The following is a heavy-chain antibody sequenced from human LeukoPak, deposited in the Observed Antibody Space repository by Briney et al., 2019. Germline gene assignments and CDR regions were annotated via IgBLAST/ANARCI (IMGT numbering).Heavy chain of an antibody. CDR1: GFTFSSYE. J-gene: IGHJ6*03. Sequence: GGSLRLSCAASGFTFSSYEMNWVRQAPGKGLEWVSYISSSGSTIYYADSVKGRFTISRDNAKNSLYLQMNSLRAEDTALYYCARRATVVVVAATQDYYYYYMDVWGKGTTVTVSS. CDR3: ARRATVVVVAATQDYYYYYMDV. V-gene: IGHV3-48*03. CDR2: ISSSGSTI. D-gene: IGHD2-15*01.